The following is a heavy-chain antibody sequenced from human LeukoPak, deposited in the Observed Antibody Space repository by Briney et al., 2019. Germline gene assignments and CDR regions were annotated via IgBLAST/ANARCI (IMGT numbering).Heavy chain of an antibody. D-gene: IGHD5-18*01. CDR3: ARGVDTAFDY. J-gene: IGHJ4*02. CDR1: GGSFSGYY. Sequence: SETLSLTCAVYGGSFSGYYWSWIRQPPGKGLEWIGETNHSGSTNYNPSLKSRVTISVDTSKNQFSLKLSSVTAADTAVYYCARGVDTAFDYWGQGTLVTVSS. CDR2: TNHSGST. V-gene: IGHV4-34*01.